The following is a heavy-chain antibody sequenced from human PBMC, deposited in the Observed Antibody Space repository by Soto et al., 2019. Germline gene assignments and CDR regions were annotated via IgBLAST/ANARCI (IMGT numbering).Heavy chain of an antibody. J-gene: IGHJ6*02. V-gene: IGHV4-34*01. Sequence: SETLSLTCAFFIASLGDHYWAWIRHSPDKGREWIGEVHPSGSTDYNPSLKRRLTLSLDASKNQFSLKVASVTAADTAVYFCARGKPSGYRFGPRNFFYYGLDVWGPGTTVTVS. CDR2: VHPSGST. D-gene: IGHD5-18*01. CDR3: ARGKPSGYRFGPRNFFYYGLDV. CDR1: IASLGDHY.